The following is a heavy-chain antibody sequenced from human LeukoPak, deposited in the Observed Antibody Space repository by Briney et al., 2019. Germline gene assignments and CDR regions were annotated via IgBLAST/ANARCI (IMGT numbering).Heavy chain of an antibody. D-gene: IGHD2-2*01. CDR3: ARGYWVGYCSSTSCAYFDY. Sequence: ASVKVSCKASGYNFFGNYIHWVRQALGQGPEWMGWINPSSGRATYAQKFVGRVTLTRDTSITTAYMELGSLTSDDTAVYYCARGYWVGYCSSTSCAYFDYWGQGTLVSVSS. V-gene: IGHV1-2*02. J-gene: IGHJ4*02. CDR2: INPSSGRA. CDR1: GYNFFGNY.